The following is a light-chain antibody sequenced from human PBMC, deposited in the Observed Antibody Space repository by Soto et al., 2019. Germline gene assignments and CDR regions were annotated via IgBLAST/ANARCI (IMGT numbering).Light chain of an antibody. CDR1: QSISSW. CDR2: DAS. V-gene: IGKV1-5*01. J-gene: IGKJ4*01. Sequence: DIQMTQSPSTLSASVGDRVTITCRASQSISSWLAWYQRKPGKAPKLLIYDASSLESGVTSRFSGSGSGTEFTLNISSLQPDDVATYYCQQYNSYSPVFGGGTKVEIK. CDR3: QQYNSYSPV.